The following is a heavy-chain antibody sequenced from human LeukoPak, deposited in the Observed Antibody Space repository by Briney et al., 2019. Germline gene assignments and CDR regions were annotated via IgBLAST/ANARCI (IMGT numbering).Heavy chain of an antibody. CDR3: AIAQSWDELFDS. CDR2: ISINTDQ. V-gene: IGHV3-53*01. Sequence: GGSLRLSCAASGIAVIGNYMSWVRQPPGKGLEWVSFISINTDQFYADSVRGRFAISRDSSKNTLLLQMNSLRDEDAAVYYCAIAQSWDELFDSWGQGTLVTVSS. J-gene: IGHJ4*02. CDR1: GIAVIGNY. D-gene: IGHD1-26*01.